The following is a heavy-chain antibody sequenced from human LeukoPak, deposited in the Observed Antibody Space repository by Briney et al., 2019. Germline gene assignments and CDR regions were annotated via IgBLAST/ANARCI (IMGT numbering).Heavy chain of an antibody. Sequence: GGSLRLSCAASGFTFSSYWMHWVRQDPGKGLLWVSRIDTYGTGTDYADSVKGRFIISRDNAKNTLSLQMNSLRAEDTAVYYCAELGITMIGGVWGKGTTVTISS. J-gene: IGHJ6*04. V-gene: IGHV3-74*01. CDR2: IDTYGTGT. D-gene: IGHD3-10*02. CDR1: GFTFSSYW. CDR3: AELGITMIGGV.